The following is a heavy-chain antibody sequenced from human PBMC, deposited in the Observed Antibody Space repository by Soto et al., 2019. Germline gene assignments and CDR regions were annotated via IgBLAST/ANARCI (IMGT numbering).Heavy chain of an antibody. J-gene: IGHJ4*02. CDR2: INSDGSNT. D-gene: IGHD6-19*01. Sequence: GGSLRLSCAASGFSFSNYWMHWVRQVPGKGLVWVSRINSDGSNTSYADPVNGRFTVSRDNAKNRLYLQMNSLRAEDTAVYDCARDPAPSGWYDYWGQGTRVTVSS. CDR3: ARDPAPSGWYDY. V-gene: IGHV3-74*01. CDR1: GFSFSNYW.